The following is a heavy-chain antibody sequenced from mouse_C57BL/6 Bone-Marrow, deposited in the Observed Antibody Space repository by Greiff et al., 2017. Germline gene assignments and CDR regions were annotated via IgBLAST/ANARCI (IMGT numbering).Heavy chain of an antibody. D-gene: IGHD1-1*01. CDR1: GYTFTSYW. V-gene: IGHV1-64*01. J-gene: IGHJ3*01. CDR2: IHPNSGST. CDR3: ARSLYYGSSFSPFAD. Sequence: VQLQQPGAELVKPGASVKLSCKASGYTFTSYWMHWVKQRPGQGLEWIGMIHPNSGSTNYNEKFKSKATLTVDKSSSTAYMQLSSLTSEDSAVYYCARSLYYGSSFSPFADWGQGTLVTVSA.